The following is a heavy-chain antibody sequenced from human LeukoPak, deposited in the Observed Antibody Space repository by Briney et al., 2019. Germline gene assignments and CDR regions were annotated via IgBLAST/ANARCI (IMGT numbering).Heavy chain of an antibody. Sequence: GGSLRLSCAASGFTFSNSAMNWVRRAPGKGLEWVSAICGNGDTKYSDSVKGRFTISRDNSKNTLYLYMSSLSAEDTAEYYCAKGSSTSCYSGSDYWGQGTLVTVPS. D-gene: IGHD2-2*01. J-gene: IGHJ4*02. CDR3: AKGSSTSCYSGSDY. CDR2: ICGNGDT. CDR1: GFTFSNSA. V-gene: IGHV3-23*01.